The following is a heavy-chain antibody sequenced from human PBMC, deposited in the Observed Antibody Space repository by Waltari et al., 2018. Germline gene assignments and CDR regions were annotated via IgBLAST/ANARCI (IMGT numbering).Heavy chain of an antibody. Sequence: VHLVQSGAEMRKPGSSVTVSCTASGGTFGSYSIAWVRQAAGQGLEWLGGIIPIYGRPQYANNFQGRVTLTADASTTTVFLEMSGLRAEDTAIYFCARRDLGFAFDVWGQGTLVIVSS. J-gene: IGHJ3*01. CDR1: GGTFGSYS. CDR2: IIPIYGRP. D-gene: IGHD1-26*01. CDR3: ARRDLGFAFDV. V-gene: IGHV1-69*12.